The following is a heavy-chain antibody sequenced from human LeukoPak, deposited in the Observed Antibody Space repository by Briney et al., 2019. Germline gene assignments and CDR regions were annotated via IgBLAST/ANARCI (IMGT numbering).Heavy chain of an antibody. V-gene: IGHV1-69*06. CDR3: ASRIEWELLDALDI. J-gene: IGHJ3*02. D-gene: IGHD1-26*01. CDR1: GGTFSSYA. Sequence: ASVKVSCKASGGTFSSYAISWVRQAPRQGLEWMGRISAIFGTANYAQKFQGRVTITADKSTSTAYMELSSLRSEDTAVYYCASRIEWELLDALDIWGQGTMVTVSS. CDR2: ISAIFGTA.